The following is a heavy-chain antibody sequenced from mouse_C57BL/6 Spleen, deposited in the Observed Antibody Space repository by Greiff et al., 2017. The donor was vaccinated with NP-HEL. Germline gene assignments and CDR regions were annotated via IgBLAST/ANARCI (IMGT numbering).Heavy chain of an antibody. J-gene: IGHJ3*01. CDR1: GFTFTDYY. V-gene: IGHV7-3*01. Sequence: DVMLVESGGGLVQPGGSLSLSCAASGFTFTDYYMSWVRQPPGKALEWLGFIRNKANGYTTEYSASVKGRFTISRDNSQSILYLQMNALRAEDSATYYCASSHYAWFAYWGQGTLVTVSA. D-gene: IGHD1-2*01. CDR3: ASSHYAWFAY. CDR2: IRNKANGYTT.